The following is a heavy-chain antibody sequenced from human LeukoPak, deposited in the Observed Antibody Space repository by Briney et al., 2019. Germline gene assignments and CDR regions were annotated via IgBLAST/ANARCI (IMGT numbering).Heavy chain of an antibody. CDR1: GYTFTSYG. Sequence: ASVKVSCKASGYTFTSYGISWVRQAPGQGLEWMGWISAYNGNTNYAQKLQGRVTMTTDTSTSTAYMELRSLRSGDTAVYYCARVWFGELYNCMDVWGQGTTVTVSS. J-gene: IGHJ6*02. CDR2: ISAYNGNT. V-gene: IGHV1-18*01. D-gene: IGHD3-10*01. CDR3: ARVWFGELYNCMDV.